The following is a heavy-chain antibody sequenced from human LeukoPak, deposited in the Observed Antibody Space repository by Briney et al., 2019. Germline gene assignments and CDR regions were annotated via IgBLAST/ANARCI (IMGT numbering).Heavy chain of an antibody. V-gene: IGHV3-15*01. J-gene: IGHJ4*02. CDR3: TTDPGDYEIY. D-gene: IGHD4-17*01. CDR1: GLTFRNAW. Sequence: PGGSLRLSCAASGLTFRNAWMSWVRQAPGKGLEWVGRIKSKTDGGTVGYAAPVKGRFTISRDDSRNTLSLQMNSLKTEDTAVYYCTTDPGDYEIYWGQGTLVTVSS. CDR2: IKSKTDGGTV.